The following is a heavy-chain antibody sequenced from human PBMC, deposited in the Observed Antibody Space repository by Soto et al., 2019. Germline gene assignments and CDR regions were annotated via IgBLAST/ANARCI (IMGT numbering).Heavy chain of an antibody. Sequence: GASVPGSVPASGSRFPSYYRHLVRQAHGQGLEWMGIINPSGGSTSYAQKFQGRVTMTRDTSTSTVYMELSSLRSEDTAVYYCARVHDYGDYHAPIGHWGQGTLVTVSS. CDR2: INPSGGST. CDR1: GSRFPSYY. CDR3: ARVHDYGDYHAPIGH. J-gene: IGHJ4*02. D-gene: IGHD4-17*01. V-gene: IGHV1-46*03.